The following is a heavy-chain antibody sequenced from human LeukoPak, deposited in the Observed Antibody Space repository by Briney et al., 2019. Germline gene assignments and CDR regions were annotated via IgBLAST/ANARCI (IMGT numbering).Heavy chain of an antibody. D-gene: IGHD3-9*01. CDR3: ARGGVAYYDILTGHNWFDP. CDR2: IYHSGST. V-gene: IGHV4-38-2*01. Sequence: KPSETLSLTCAVSGYSISSGYYWGWIRQPPGKGREWIGSIYHSGSTYYNPSLKSRVTISVDTSKNQFSLKLSSVTAADTAVYYCARGGVAYYDILTGHNWFDPWGQGTLVTVSS. J-gene: IGHJ5*02. CDR1: GYSISSGYY.